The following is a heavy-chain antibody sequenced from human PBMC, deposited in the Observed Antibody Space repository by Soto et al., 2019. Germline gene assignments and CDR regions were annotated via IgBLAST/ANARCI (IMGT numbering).Heavy chain of an antibody. CDR2: IYPGDSDT. Sequence: SLTRSSKVTGYRVTSYWIGLVRQMPGPGLEWMGIIYPGDSDTRYSPSFQGQVTISADKSISTAYLQWSSLKASDTAMYYCAIWVPVPAALSGVFYQWGQGTWVTV. CDR3: AIWVPVPAALSGVFYQ. CDR1: GYRVTSYW. D-gene: IGHD2-2*01. J-gene: IGHJ5*02. V-gene: IGHV5-51*01.